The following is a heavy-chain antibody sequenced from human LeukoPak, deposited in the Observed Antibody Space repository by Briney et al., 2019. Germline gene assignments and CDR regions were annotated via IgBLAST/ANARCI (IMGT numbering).Heavy chain of an antibody. Sequence: GGSLRLSCAASGFTFSSYSMNWVRQAPGKGLEWVSSISSSSSYIYYADSVKGRFTISRDNAKNSLYLQMNSLRAEDTAVYYCAKSIEAAVVVTDGDYFHYWGQGSLVTVSS. V-gene: IGHV3-21*04. CDR3: AKSIEAAVVVTDGDYFHY. CDR1: GFTFSSYS. CDR2: ISSSSSYI. J-gene: IGHJ4*02. D-gene: IGHD2-15*01.